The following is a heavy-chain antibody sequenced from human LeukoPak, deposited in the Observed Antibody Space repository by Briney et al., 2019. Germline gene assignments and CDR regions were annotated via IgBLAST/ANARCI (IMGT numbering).Heavy chain of an antibody. CDR2: ISGSGGCT. CDR1: GFTFSSYA. J-gene: IGHJ4*02. V-gene: IGHV3-23*01. Sequence: GGSLRLSCAASGFTFSSYAMSWVRQAPGKGLEWVSAISGSGGCTYYADSVKGRFTISRDNSKNTLYLQMNSLRAEDTAVYYCAKDLGDSSGYSTGYWGQGTLVTVSS. CDR3: AKDLGDSSGYSTGY. D-gene: IGHD3-22*01.